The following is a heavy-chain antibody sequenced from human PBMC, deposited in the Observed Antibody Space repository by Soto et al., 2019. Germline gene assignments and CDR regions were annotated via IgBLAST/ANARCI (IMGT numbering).Heavy chain of an antibody. CDR1: GGSISSYY. J-gene: IGHJ4*02. D-gene: IGHD3-9*01. V-gene: IGHV4-59*01. CDR2: IYYSGST. CDR3: ARGAPYYDILTGYYLGYVDFDY. Sequence: PSETLSLTCAVYGGSISSYYWSWIRQPPGKGLEWIGYIYYSGSTNYNPSLKSRVTISVDTSKNQFSLKLSSVTAADTAVYYCARGAPYYDILTGYYLGYVDFDYWGQGTLVTVSS.